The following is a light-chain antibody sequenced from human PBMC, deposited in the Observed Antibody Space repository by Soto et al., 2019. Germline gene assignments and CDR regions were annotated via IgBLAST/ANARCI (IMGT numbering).Light chain of an antibody. Sequence: GDRVTITCRASQSIGTYLAWYQQIPGRAPKLLIFAASTLQRGVPSRFSGSGSGTDFTLTISCLQSEDFATYYCQQYYIYPPTFGGGTKVEIK. J-gene: IGKJ4*01. CDR3: QQYYIYPPT. CDR2: AAS. V-gene: IGKV1-8*01. CDR1: QSIGTY.